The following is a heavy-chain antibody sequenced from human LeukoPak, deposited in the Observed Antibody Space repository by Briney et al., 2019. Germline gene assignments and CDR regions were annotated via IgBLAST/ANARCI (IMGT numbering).Heavy chain of an antibody. CDR2: IRYDGSNK. CDR3: AKDGDYGDYVSAFDI. Sequence: PGGSLRLFCAASGFTFSSYGMHWVRQAPGKGLEWVAFIRYDGSNKYYADSVKGRFTISRDNSKNTLYLQMNSVRAEDTAVYYCAKDGDYGDYVSAFDIWGQGTMVTVSS. CDR1: GFTFSSYG. D-gene: IGHD4-17*01. J-gene: IGHJ3*02. V-gene: IGHV3-30*02.